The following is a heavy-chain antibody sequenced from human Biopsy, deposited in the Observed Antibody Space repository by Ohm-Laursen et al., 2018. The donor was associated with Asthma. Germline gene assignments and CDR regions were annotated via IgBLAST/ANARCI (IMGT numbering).Heavy chain of an antibody. D-gene: IGHD4-17*01. CDR3: ASDFPKDYVRYNFQF. CDR2: HVREEGGA. Sequence: GASVNVSCKISGYSLTVLSMDWVRQAPGEGLGWMGGHVREEGGAVIARRFQGRVTMTEDTSTDTAYMELSSLSSDDTAVYYCASDFPKDYVRYNFQFWGQGTLVTASS. CDR1: GYSLTVLS. V-gene: IGHV1-24*01. J-gene: IGHJ4*02.